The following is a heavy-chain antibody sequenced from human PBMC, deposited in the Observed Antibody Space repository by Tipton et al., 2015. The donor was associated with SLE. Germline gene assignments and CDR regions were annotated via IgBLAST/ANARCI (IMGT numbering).Heavy chain of an antibody. V-gene: IGHV3-53*04. D-gene: IGHD6-13*01. CDR3: AVAIAAAAEGAFDI. J-gene: IGHJ3*02. Sequence: QLVQSGGGLVQPGGSLRLSCAASGFTVSSNYMSWVRQAPGKGLEWVSVIYSGGSTYYADSVKGRFTISRHNSKNTLYLQMNSLRAEDTAVYYCAVAIAAAAEGAFDIWGQGTMVTVSS. CDR1: GFTVSSNY. CDR2: IYSGGST.